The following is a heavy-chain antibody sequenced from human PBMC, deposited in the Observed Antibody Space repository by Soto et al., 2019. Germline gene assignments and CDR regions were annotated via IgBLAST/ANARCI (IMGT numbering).Heavy chain of an antibody. CDR3: ARDLKLELRNTDYYYYGMDV. Sequence: PGGSLRLSCAASGFTFSSYDMHWVRQATGKGLEWVSAIGTAGDTYYPGSVKGRFTISRENAKNSLYLQMNSLRAEDTAVYYCARDLKLELRNTDYYYYGMDVWGQGTTVTVS. D-gene: IGHD1-7*01. V-gene: IGHV3-13*01. CDR2: IGTAGDT. CDR1: GFTFSSYD. J-gene: IGHJ6*02.